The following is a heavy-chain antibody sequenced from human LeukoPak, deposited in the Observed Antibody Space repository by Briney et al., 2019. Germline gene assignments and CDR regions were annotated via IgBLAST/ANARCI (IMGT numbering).Heavy chain of an antibody. V-gene: IGHV4-4*02. D-gene: IGHD3-3*01. J-gene: IGHJ4*02. CDR3: ASTVLRGTIFCSGYSQSGSYFDY. CDR1: GGSISSSNW. Sequence: SGTLSLTCAVSGGSISSSNWWSWVRQPPGKGLEWIGEIYHSGSTNYNPSLKSRVTISVDKSKNQFSLKLSSVTAADTAVYYCASTVLRGTIFCSGYSQSGSYFDYWGQGTLVTVSS. CDR2: IYHSGST.